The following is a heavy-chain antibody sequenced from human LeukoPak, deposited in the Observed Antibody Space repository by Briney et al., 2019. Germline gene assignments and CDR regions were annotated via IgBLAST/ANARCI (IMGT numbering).Heavy chain of an antibody. V-gene: IGHV3-20*04. CDR1: GFTFSDYY. D-gene: IGHD4-11*01. J-gene: IGHJ4*02. CDR3: ARNLLGGYSNYEGYFDY. CDR2: INWNGGST. Sequence: GGSLRLSCAASGFTFSDYYMSWIRQAPGKGLEWVSGINWNGGSTGYADSVKGRFTISRDNAKNSLYLQMNSLRAEDTALYYCARNLLGGYSNYEGYFDYWGQGTLVTVSS.